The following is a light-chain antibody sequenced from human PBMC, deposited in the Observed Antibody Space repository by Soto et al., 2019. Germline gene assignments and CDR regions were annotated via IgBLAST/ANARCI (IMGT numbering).Light chain of an antibody. J-gene: IGKJ1*01. CDR1: QGISSY. V-gene: IGKV1-8*01. CDR3: QQYYSYPRT. CDR2: AAS. Sequence: AIRMTQSPSSLSASTGGRVTITCRASQGISSYLAWYQQKPGKAPKLLIYAASTLQSGVPSRFSGSGSGTDYTLTISCLQSEDFATYYCQQYYSYPRTFGQRTKVDIK.